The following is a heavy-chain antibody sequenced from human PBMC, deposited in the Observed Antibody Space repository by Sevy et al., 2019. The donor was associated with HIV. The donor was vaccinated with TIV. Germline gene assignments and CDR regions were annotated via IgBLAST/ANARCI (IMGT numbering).Heavy chain of an antibody. CDR1: GFSFSSYT. Sequence: GGSLRLSCAASGFSFSSYTINWVRQAPGRGLEWVSSISYSSTHINYADSVKGRFTNSRDNAKKSLYLQMNSLRVEVTAVYYCARPRYHASGSDYPSYYYMDVWGRGTTVTVSS. CDR3: ARPRYHASGSDYPSYYYMDV. CDR2: ISYSSTHI. J-gene: IGHJ6*03. V-gene: IGHV3-21*01. D-gene: IGHD3-10*01.